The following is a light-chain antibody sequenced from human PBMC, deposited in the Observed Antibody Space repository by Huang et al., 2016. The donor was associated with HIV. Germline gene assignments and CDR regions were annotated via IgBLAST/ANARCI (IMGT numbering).Light chain of an antibody. V-gene: IGKV1-8*01. CDR1: HDVSNY. CDR2: SAS. CDR3: QQYYLYPWT. Sequence: AIRITQSPSSLSASTGDRVTIPCRASHDVSNYLAWYQQKPGKAPDLVMYSASTLQDGVPSRFSGNGSATDFSLTISCLQSEDFATYYCQQYYLYPWTFGQGTKVEI. J-gene: IGKJ1*01.